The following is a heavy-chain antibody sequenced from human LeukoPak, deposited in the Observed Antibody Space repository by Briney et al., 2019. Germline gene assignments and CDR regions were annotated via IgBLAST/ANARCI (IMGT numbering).Heavy chain of an antibody. D-gene: IGHD3-10*01. CDR3: ARARKTMVRGVSLYYYYYMDV. CDR1: GGSISSYY. CDR2: IYYSGST. Sequence: PSETLSLTCTVSGGSISSYYWSWIRQPPGKGLERIGYIYYSGSTNYNPSLKSRVTISVDTSKNQFSLKLSSVPAADTAVYYCARARKTMVRGVSLYYYYYMDVWGKGTTVTVSS. J-gene: IGHJ6*03. V-gene: IGHV4-59*01.